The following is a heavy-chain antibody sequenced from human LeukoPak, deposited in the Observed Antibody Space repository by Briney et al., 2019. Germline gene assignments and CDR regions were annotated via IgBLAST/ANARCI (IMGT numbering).Heavy chain of an antibody. D-gene: IGHD1-7*01. Sequence: GGSLRLSCGASGFTLDDYTMHWVRQAPGKGLEWVSLISWDGVTTYYAHSVKGRFTISRDSSKNSLFLQMNSLRTEDTALYYCARDKTGTGIDYWGQGTLVTVSS. V-gene: IGHV3-43*01. J-gene: IGHJ4*02. CDR2: ISWDGVTT. CDR3: ARDKTGTGIDY. CDR1: GFTLDDYT.